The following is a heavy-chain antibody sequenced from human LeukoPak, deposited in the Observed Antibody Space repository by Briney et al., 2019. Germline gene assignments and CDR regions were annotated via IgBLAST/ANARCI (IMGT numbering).Heavy chain of an antibody. J-gene: IGHJ6*02. D-gene: IGHD2-2*01. CDR3: ARDIVVVPAAPRGGMDV. V-gene: IGHV3-9*01. Sequence: GGSLRLSCAASGFTFDDYAMHWVRQAPGKGLEWVSGISWNSGSIGYADSVKGRFTISRDNAKNSLYLQMNSLRAEDTAVYYCARDIVVVPAAPRGGMDVWGQGTTVTVSS. CDR1: GFTFDDYA. CDR2: ISWNSGSI.